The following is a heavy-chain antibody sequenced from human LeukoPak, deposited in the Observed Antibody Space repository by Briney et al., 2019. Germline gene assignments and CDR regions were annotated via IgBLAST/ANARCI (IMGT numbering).Heavy chain of an antibody. Sequence: GGSLRLSCAASGFTFSSYSMNWVRQAPGKGLEWVSSISSSSSYIYYADSVKGRFTTSRDNAKNSLYLQMNSLRAEDTAVYYCARGRGSTSCYTRTRIDYWGQGTLVTVSS. CDR3: ARGRGSTSCYTRTRIDY. CDR1: GFTFSSYS. D-gene: IGHD2-2*02. V-gene: IGHV3-21*01. J-gene: IGHJ4*02. CDR2: ISSSSSYI.